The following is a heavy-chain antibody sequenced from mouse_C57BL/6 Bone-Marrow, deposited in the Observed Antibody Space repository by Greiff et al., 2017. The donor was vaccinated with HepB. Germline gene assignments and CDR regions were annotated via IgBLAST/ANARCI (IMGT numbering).Heavy chain of an antibody. CDR2: IDPSDSYT. Sequence: VQLQQPGAELVRPGTSVKLSCKASGYTFTSYWMHWVKQRPGQGLEWIGVIDPSDSYTNYNQKFKGKATLTVDTSSSTAYMQRSSLTSEDSAVYYCASYDGPVAYWGQGTLVTVSA. CDR3: ASYDGPVAY. V-gene: IGHV1-59*01. D-gene: IGHD2-3*01. J-gene: IGHJ3*01. CDR1: GYTFTSYW.